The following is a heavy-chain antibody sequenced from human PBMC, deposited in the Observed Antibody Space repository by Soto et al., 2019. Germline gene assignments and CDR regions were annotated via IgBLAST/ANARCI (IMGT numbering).Heavy chain of an antibody. CDR1: GYSFTSYW. J-gene: IGHJ6*02. V-gene: IGHV5-51*01. CDR3: ARLMTPFIVVVPAANNYYYYGMDV. CDR2: IYPGDSDT. Sequence: GESLKISCKGSGYSFTSYWIGWVRQMPGKGLEWMGIIYPGDSDTRYSPSFQGQVTISADKSISTAYLQWSSLKASDTAMYYCARLMTPFIVVVPAANNYYYYGMDVWGQGTTVTVS. D-gene: IGHD2-2*01.